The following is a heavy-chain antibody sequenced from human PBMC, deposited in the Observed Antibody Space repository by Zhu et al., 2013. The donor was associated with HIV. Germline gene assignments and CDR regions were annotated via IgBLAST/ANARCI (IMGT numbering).Heavy chain of an antibody. CDR2: INPSGGST. Sequence: QVQLVQSGAEVKKPGASVKVSCKASGYTFTSYCMHWVRQAPGQGLEWMGIINPSGGSTSYAQKFQGRVTMTRDTSTSTVYMELSSLRSEDTAVYYCARDYPYSSSSFNRNSEPFDYWGQGTLVTVSS. CDR1: GYTFTSYC. CDR3: ARDYPYSSSSFNRNSEPFDY. V-gene: IGHV1-46*03. J-gene: IGHJ4*02. D-gene: IGHD6-6*01.